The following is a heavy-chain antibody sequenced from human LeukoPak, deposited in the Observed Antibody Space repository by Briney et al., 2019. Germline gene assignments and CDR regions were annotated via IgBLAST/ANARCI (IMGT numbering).Heavy chain of an antibody. CDR1: GSTFTSYG. D-gene: IGHD5-18*01. Sequence: GASVNVSCKVSGSTFTSYGISWVRQAPGQGIEWMGWISAYNGNTNYAQKHQGRVTMTTDTSTSTAYMELRSLRSDDAAVYYCARDRGYSYGTDAFHIWGQGTLVTVSS. CDR3: ARDRGYSYGTDAFHI. V-gene: IGHV1-18*01. J-gene: IGHJ3*02. CDR2: ISAYNGNT.